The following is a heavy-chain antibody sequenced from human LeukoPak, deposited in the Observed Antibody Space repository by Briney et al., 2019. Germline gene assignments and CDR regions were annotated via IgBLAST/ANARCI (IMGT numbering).Heavy chain of an antibody. CDR2: ISYDGSNK. CDR3: AKDGFDSGDIVVVPAAY. CDR1: GFTFSSYG. V-gene: IGHV3-30*18. Sequence: PGGSLRLSCAASGFTFSSYGMHWVRQAPGKGLEWXAVISYDGSNKYYADSVKGRFTISRDNSKNTLYLQMNSLRAEDTAVYYCAKDGFDSGDIVVVPAAYWGQGTLVTVSS. J-gene: IGHJ4*02. D-gene: IGHD2-2*01.